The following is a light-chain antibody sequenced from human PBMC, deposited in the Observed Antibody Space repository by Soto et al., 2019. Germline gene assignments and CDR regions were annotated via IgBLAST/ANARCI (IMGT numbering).Light chain of an antibody. CDR2: EGS. V-gene: IGLV2-23*01. CDR1: SSDVGSYNP. J-gene: IGLJ1*01. Sequence: QSSLTQPASVSGSPVQSITISCTGTSSDVGSYNPISWYQQHPGKSPKLMIYEGSKRPSGFYNRFSGSKSGNTASLTISGLQAEDEADYYCGSYAGSXTYVFGTGTKVXV. CDR3: GSYAGSXTYV.